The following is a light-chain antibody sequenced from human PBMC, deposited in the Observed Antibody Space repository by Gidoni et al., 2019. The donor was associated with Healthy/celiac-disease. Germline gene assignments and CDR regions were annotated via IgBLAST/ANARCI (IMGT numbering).Light chain of an antibody. CDR3: QPYNSYTRT. V-gene: IGKV1-5*03. Sequence: DIQRTQSPSTLSASVGDRVPITCRASQSISSWLVWYQQKPGKAPKLLIYKASSLESGGPSRFSRRGSGTEFPLTISSLQPDDFATYFCQPYNSYTRTFGQGTKVEIK. CDR2: KAS. CDR1: QSISSW. J-gene: IGKJ1*01.